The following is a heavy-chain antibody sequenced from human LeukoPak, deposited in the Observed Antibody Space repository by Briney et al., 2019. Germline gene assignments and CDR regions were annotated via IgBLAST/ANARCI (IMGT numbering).Heavy chain of an antibody. CDR3: AKGGYCSGGSCYDDY. CDR2: IKQDGSEK. Sequence: GGSLRLSCAASGFTFSSYWMSWVRQAPGKGLEWVANIKQDGSEKYYVDSVKGRFTISRDNAKNSLYLQMNSLRAEDTALYYCAKGGYCSGGSCYDDYWGQGTLVTVSS. J-gene: IGHJ4*02. D-gene: IGHD2-15*01. CDR1: GFTFSSYW. V-gene: IGHV3-7*03.